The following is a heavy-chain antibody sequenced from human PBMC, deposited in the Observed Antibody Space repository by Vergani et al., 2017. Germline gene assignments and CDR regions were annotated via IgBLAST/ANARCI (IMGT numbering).Heavy chain of an antibody. CDR2: ISYDGSNK. Sequence: QVQLVESGGGVVQPGRSLRLSCAASGFTFSSYAMHWVRQAPGKGLEWVAVISYDGSNKYYADSVKGRFTISRDNSRNTLYLQMNSLRAEDTAVYYCARDDYGDYGYYYYGMDVWGQGTTVTVSS. CDR3: ARDDYGDYGYYYYGMDV. V-gene: IGHV3-30-3*01. J-gene: IGHJ6*02. D-gene: IGHD4-17*01. CDR1: GFTFSSYA.